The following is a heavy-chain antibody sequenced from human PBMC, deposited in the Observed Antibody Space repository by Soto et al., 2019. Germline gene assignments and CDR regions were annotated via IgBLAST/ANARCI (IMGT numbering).Heavy chain of an antibody. CDR2: IIPIFGTA. Sequence: ASVKVSCKASGGTFSSYAISWVRQAPGQGLEWMGGIIPIFGTANYAQKFQGRVTITADESTSTAYMELSSLRSEDTAVFYCAKLFWGGPAAIWFDPWAQGTLVTVSS. CDR1: GGTFSSYA. J-gene: IGHJ5*02. D-gene: IGHD2-2*01. V-gene: IGHV1-69*13. CDR3: AKLFWGGPAAIWFDP.